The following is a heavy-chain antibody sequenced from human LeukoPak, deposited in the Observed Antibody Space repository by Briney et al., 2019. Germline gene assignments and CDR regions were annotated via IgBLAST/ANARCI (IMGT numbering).Heavy chain of an antibody. V-gene: IGHV3-23*01. CDR3: VSRYHLPFDY. CDR1: GFPFSSYA. D-gene: IGHD2-2*01. CDR2: VSGSGDTT. J-gene: IGHJ4*02. Sequence: GGSLRLSCAASGFPFSSYAMSWVRQAPGKGLEWVSSVSGSGDTTYYADSVKGRFTISRDNSKNTLYLQMNSLRPEDTAVYYCVSRYHLPFDYWGQGTLVTVSS.